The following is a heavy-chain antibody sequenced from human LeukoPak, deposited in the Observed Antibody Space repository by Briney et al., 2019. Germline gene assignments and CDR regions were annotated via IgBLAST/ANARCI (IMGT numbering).Heavy chain of an antibody. V-gene: IGHV1-2*02. CDR1: GYTFTGYY. Sequence: ASVKVSCKASGYTFTGYYMHWVRQAPGQGLEWMGWINPNSGGTNYAQKFQGRVTMTRDTSISTAYMELSRLTSDDTAVYYCARTSAAAGTAHFDYWGQGTLVTVSS. D-gene: IGHD6-13*01. CDR3: ARTSAAAGTAHFDY. CDR2: INPNSGGT. J-gene: IGHJ4*02.